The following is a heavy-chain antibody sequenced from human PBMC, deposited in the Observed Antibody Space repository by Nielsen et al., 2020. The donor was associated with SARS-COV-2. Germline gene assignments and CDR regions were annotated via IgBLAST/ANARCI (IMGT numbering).Heavy chain of an antibody. CDR3: ARGVGGIGVVTTLNWFDP. CDR1: GYTFTGYY. J-gene: IGHJ5*02. D-gene: IGHD3-3*01. Sequence: ASVKVSCKASGYTFTGYYMHWVRQAPGQGLEWMGWINPNSGGTNYAQKFQGWVTMTRDTPISTANMERSRLRSDDTAVYYCARGVGGIGVVTTLNWFDPWGQGTLVTVSS. V-gene: IGHV1-2*04. CDR2: INPNSGGT.